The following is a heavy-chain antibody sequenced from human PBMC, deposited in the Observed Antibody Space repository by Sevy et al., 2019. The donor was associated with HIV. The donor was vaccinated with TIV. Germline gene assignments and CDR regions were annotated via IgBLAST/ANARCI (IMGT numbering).Heavy chain of an antibody. J-gene: IGHJ4*02. CDR2: IYYSGST. Sequence: SETLSLTCTVSGGSISSYYWSWIRQPPGKGLEWIGYIYYSGSTNYNPSLKSRVTISVDTSKNQFSLKLSSVTAADTAVYYCAGALPRWFGGEFWFDYWGQGTLVTVSS. CDR3: AGALPRWFGGEFWFDY. D-gene: IGHD3-10*01. V-gene: IGHV4-59*01. CDR1: GGSISSYY.